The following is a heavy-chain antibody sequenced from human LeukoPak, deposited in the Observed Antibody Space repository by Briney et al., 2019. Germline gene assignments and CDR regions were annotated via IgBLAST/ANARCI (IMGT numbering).Heavy chain of an antibody. CDR2: ISSSGLYI. D-gene: IGHD1-14*01. J-gene: IGHJ4*02. Sequence: PGGSLRLSCTVPGFTFSGYTMHWVRQAPGKGLEWVSSISSSGLYIYFAHSLKGRFTISRDNAKNSLYLQVNSLRAEDTAVYYCAREFEPDYFDYWGQGTLVTVSS. V-gene: IGHV3-21*01. CDR3: AREFEPDYFDY. CDR1: GFTFSGYT.